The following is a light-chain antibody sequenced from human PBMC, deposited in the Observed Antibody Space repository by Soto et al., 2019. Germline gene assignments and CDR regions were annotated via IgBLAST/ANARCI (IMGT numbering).Light chain of an antibody. J-gene: IGKJ4*01. CDR1: QSVSSY. CDR2: DAS. CDR3: QQRSKWPLT. Sequence: EIVLTQSPATLSVSPGERANLSCRASQSVSSYLAWLQQKPGQAPRLLIYDASNRATGIPARFSGSGSGTDFTLTIRSLEPEDFAVYYCQQRSKWPLTFGGGTNVEIK. V-gene: IGKV3-11*01.